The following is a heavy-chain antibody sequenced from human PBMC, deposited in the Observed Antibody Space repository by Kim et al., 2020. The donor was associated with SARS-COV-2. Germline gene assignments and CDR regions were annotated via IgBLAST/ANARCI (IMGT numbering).Heavy chain of an antibody. D-gene: IGHD6-19*01. J-gene: IGHJ4*02. CDR1: GYTFTGYY. CDR2: INPNSGGT. V-gene: IGHV1-2*02. CDR3: ARDMRQWLGKGVFDY. Sequence: ASVKVSCKASGYTFTGYYIHWVRQAPGQGLEWMGWINPNSGGTNYAQKFQGRVTMTRDTSISTAYMELSRLRSDDTAVYYCARDMRQWLGKGVFDYWGQGTLVTVSS.